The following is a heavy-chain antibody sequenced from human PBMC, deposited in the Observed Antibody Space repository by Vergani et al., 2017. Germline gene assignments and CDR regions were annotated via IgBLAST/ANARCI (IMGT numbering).Heavy chain of an antibody. Sequence: PLVESGGGVVRPGGSLRLSCAASGFSFQDYGMSWVRQVPGKGLEWVSGLNWNGASTDYVDSVKGRFTISRDNSKNTLYLQMNSLRAEDTAVYYCARDRQLVPYYYYYYMDVWGKGTTVTVSS. J-gene: IGHJ6*03. CDR3: ARDRQLVPYYYYYYMDV. CDR1: GFSFQDYG. V-gene: IGHV3-20*04. CDR2: LNWNGAST. D-gene: IGHD6-6*01.